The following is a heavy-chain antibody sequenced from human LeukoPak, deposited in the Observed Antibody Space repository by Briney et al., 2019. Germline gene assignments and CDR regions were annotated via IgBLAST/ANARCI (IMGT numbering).Heavy chain of an antibody. D-gene: IGHD6-19*01. Sequence: ASVKVSCKASGYTFTGYYMRWVRQAPGQGLEWMGWINPNSGGTNYAQKFQGRVTMTRDTSISTAYMELSRLRSDDTAVYYCARTRAVAGGNAFDIWGQGTMVTVSS. CDR2: INPNSGGT. J-gene: IGHJ3*02. CDR1: GYTFTGYY. V-gene: IGHV1-2*02. CDR3: ARTRAVAGGNAFDI.